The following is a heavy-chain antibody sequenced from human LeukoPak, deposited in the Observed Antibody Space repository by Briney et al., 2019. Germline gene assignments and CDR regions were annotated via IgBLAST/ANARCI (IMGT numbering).Heavy chain of an antibody. Sequence: SETLSLTCTDCRDSTTIANWSSIPQPPGKGLEWIGYVYQSGTTSYNPSLKRRVTISADTPKNQFSLRVTSVTAAYKGVYYCDRHGWCLLYFDHWGQGTLVTVSS. V-gene: IGHV4-59*08. CDR1: RDSTTIAN. CDR3: DRHGWCLLYFDH. D-gene: IGHD4/OR15-4a*01. J-gene: IGHJ4*02. CDR2: VYQSGTT.